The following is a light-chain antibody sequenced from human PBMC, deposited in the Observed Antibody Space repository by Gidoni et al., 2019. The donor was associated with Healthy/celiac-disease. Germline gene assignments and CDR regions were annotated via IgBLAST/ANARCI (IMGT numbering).Light chain of an antibody. CDR1: SSDVGGYNS. Sequence: QSALPQPPSASGSPGQSVTISCTGTSSDVGGYNSVSWYQQHPGKAPKLMIYEVSKRPSGVPDRFFGSKSGNTASLTVSGLQAEDEADYYCSSYAGSNNYVVFGGGTKLTVL. V-gene: IGLV2-8*01. CDR3: SSYAGSNNYVV. J-gene: IGLJ2*01. CDR2: EVS.